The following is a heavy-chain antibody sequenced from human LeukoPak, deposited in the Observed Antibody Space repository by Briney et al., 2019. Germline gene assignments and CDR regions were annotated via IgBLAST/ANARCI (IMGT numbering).Heavy chain of an antibody. J-gene: IGHJ3*02. CDR2: SYYSGST. CDR1: GGSISSSSYY. V-gene: IGHV4-39*01. D-gene: IGHD2-2*01. Sequence: SETLSLTCTVSGGSISSSSYYWGWIRQPPGKGLEWIGSSYYSGSTYSNPSLKSRVTTSVDTSKNQFSLKLSSVTAADTAVYYCARYCSSTSCSIRRTFDIWGQGTMVTVSS. CDR3: ARYCSSTSCSIRRTFDI.